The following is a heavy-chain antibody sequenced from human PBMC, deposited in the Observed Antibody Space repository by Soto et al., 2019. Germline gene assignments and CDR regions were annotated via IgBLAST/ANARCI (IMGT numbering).Heavy chain of an antibody. CDR3: ARGTVVVVAATEKYYFDY. CDR2: LWDDGSNK. Sequence: QVQLVESGGGVVQPGRSLRLACAASGFTFSSYGMHWVRQAPGKGLEWVAVLWDDGSNKYYADSVKGRFTISRDNSKNTLYLQMNSLRAEDTAVYYCARGTVVVVAATEKYYFDYWGQGTLVTVSS. J-gene: IGHJ4*02. D-gene: IGHD2-15*01. CDR1: GFTFSSYG. V-gene: IGHV3-33*01.